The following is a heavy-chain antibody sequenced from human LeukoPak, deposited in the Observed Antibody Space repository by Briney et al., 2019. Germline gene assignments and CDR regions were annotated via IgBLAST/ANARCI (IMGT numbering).Heavy chain of an antibody. Sequence: ASVKVSCKASGYTFTGYYMHWVRQAPGQGLEWMGWINPNSGGTNYAQKFQGRVTMTRDTSISTAYMELSSLRSEDTAVYYCARGKMATAWAAFDIWGQGTMVTVSS. CDR2: INPNSGGT. V-gene: IGHV1-2*02. D-gene: IGHD5-24*01. CDR1: GYTFTGYY. J-gene: IGHJ3*02. CDR3: ARGKMATAWAAFDI.